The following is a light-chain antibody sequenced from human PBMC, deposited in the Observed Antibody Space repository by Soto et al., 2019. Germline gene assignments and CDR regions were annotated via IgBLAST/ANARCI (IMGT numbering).Light chain of an antibody. CDR1: QSVSSN. V-gene: IGKV3-15*01. Sequence: EIVMTQSPATLSVSPGERATLSSRASQSVSSNLAWYQQKPGQAPRLLIYGASTRATGIPARFSGSGSGTEFTLTISSLQSEDFAVYYCQQYNNGYTFGQGTKLEIK. CDR3: QQYNNGYT. CDR2: GAS. J-gene: IGKJ2*01.